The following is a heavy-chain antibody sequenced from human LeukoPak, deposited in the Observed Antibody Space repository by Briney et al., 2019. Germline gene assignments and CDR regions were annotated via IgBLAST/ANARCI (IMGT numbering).Heavy chain of an antibody. CDR1: GGSFSGYY. CDR3: ARTLGPGSYYGSRAFDI. CDR2: INHSGST. J-gene: IGHJ3*02. V-gene: IGHV4-34*01. Sequence: SETLSLTCAVYGGSFSGYYWSWIRQPPGKGLEWIGEINHSGSTNYNPSLKSRVTISVDTSKNQFSLKLSSVTAADTAVYYCARTLGPGSYYGSRAFDIWGQGTMVTVSS. D-gene: IGHD1-26*01.